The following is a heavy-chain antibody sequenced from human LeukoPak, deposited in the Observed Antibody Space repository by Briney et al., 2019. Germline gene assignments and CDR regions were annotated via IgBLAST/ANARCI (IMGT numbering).Heavy chain of an antibody. Sequence: GGSLRLSCAASGFTFRSYAMSWVRQPPGKGLEWVSAVSDSGDATRYADSVKGRFTISRDNSKNTLYLQMNSLRAEDTAVYYCAKAYGRRVNAVGDYWGQGTLVTVSS. V-gene: IGHV3-23*01. CDR2: VSDSGDAT. CDR1: GFTFRSYA. CDR3: AKAYGRRVNAVGDY. D-gene: IGHD2-8*01. J-gene: IGHJ4*02.